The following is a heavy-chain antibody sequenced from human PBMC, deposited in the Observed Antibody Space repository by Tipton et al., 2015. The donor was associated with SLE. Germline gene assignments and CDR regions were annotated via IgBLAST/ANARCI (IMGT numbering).Heavy chain of an antibody. CDR2: IYHSGNT. J-gene: IGHJ4*02. CDR3: ATERIGGSPFDY. Sequence: LRLSCTVSGGSISSGSYYWGWIRQPPGKGLEWFGSIYHSGNTYYNPSLKSRVTISVDTSKNQFSLRLTSVTAADTALYYCATERIGGSPFDYWGQGTLVTVSS. V-gene: IGHV4-39*07. CDR1: GGSISSGSYY. D-gene: IGHD3-16*01.